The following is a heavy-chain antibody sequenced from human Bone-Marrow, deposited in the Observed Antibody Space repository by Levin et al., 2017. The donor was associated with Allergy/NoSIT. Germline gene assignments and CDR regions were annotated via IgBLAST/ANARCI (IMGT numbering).Heavy chain of an antibody. CDR3: ARDEGSLTSYSVRWFDP. V-gene: IGHV4-59*01. CDR1: GGSITSDY. D-gene: IGHD3-10*01. Sequence: SETLSLTCTVSGGSITSDYWSWVRQPPGKGLEWIGHIYYSGTTTYNPSLMSRVTISVDKSKNQFSLKLLSVTAADTAFYYCARDEGSLTSYSVRWFDPWGQGTLVTVSS. J-gene: IGHJ5*02. CDR2: IYYSGTT.